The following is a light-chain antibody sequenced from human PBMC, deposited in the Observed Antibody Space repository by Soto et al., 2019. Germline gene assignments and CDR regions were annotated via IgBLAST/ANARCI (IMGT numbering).Light chain of an antibody. V-gene: IGKV3-15*01. Sequence: EIVMTQSPATLSVSPGERATLSCRASQSVSSNLAWYQQKPGQAPRLLIYGASTRATGIPSRFSGSGSGTEFTLTISSLQSEDFAVYYCQQYNNWPPYTFGQVTMLEIK. J-gene: IGKJ2*01. CDR3: QQYNNWPPYT. CDR2: GAS. CDR1: QSVSSN.